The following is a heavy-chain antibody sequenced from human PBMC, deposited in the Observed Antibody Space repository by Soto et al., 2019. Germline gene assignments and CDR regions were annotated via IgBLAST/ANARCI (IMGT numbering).Heavy chain of an antibody. CDR2: ISYDGSNK. D-gene: IGHD4-17*01. CDR3: ARARETTGNDAEYFQH. CDR1: GFTFSSYA. Sequence: PGGSLRLSCAASGFTFSSYAMHWVRQAPGKGLEWVAVISYDGSNKYYADSVKGRFTISRDNSKNTLYLQMNSLRAEDTAVYYCARARETTGNDAEYFQHWGQGTLVTVSS. J-gene: IGHJ1*01. V-gene: IGHV3-30-3*01.